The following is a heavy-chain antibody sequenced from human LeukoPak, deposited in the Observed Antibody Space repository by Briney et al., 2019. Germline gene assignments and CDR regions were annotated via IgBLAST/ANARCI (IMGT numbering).Heavy chain of an antibody. J-gene: IGHJ4*02. Sequence: SETLSLTCTVSGGSISSSSYYWGWIRQPPGKGLEWIGSIYYSGSTYYNPSLKSRVTISVDTSKNQFSLKLSSVTAADTAVYYCARGTLWFGDALWYWGQGTLVTVSS. CDR3: ARGTLWFGDALWY. D-gene: IGHD3-10*01. V-gene: IGHV4-39*07. CDR2: IYYSGST. CDR1: GGSISSSSYY.